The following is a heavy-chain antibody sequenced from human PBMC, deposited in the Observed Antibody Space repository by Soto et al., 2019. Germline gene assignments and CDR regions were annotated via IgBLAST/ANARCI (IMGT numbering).Heavy chain of an antibody. CDR3: ARTVEITGYFYFDY. Sequence: ASVKVSCKASGGTFSSYAISWVRQAPGQGLEWMGGIIPIFGTANYAQKFQGRVTITADESTSTAYMELSSLRSEDTAVYYCARTVEITGYFYFDYWGQGTLVTVSS. CDR2: IIPIFGTA. V-gene: IGHV1-69*13. CDR1: GGTFSSYA. D-gene: IGHD3-9*01. J-gene: IGHJ4*02.